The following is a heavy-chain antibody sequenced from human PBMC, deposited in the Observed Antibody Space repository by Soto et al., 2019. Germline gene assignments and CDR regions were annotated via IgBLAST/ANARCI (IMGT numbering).Heavy chain of an antibody. V-gene: IGHV1-8*01. CDR1: GYTFTSYD. J-gene: IGHJ4*02. Sequence: QVQLVQSGAEVKKPGASVKVSCKASGYTFTSYDINWVRQATGQGLEWMGWMNPNSGYTGYTERFQGRVTMTRDTSISTAYKELTGLTSEDTAVYYCARVNGAPDYGGQGTLVTVSS. CDR2: MNPNSGYT. D-gene: IGHD4-17*01. CDR3: ARVNGAPDY.